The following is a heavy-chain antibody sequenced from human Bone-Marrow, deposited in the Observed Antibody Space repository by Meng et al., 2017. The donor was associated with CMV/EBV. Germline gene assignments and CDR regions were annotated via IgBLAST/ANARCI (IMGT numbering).Heavy chain of an antibody. J-gene: IGHJ5*02. CDR2: IIPILGIA. Sequence: SVKVSCKASGGTFSSYAISWVRQAPGQGLEWMGGIIPILGIANYAQKFQGRVTITADKSTSTAYMELSSLRSEDTAVYYCARKVDCKGPNWFDPWGQGTLVTVSS. CDR1: GGTFSSYA. V-gene: IGHV1-69*10. CDR3: ARKVDCKGPNWFDP. D-gene: IGHD3/OR15-3a*01.